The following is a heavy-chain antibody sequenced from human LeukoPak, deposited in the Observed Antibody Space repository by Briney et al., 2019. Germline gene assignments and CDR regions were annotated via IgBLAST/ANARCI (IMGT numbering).Heavy chain of an antibody. Sequence: GGSLRLSCVGSGFTFSNYWMNWVRQAPGKGLEWVANIKGSDKGHVDSVKGRFSVSRDDARNSLYLQMHSLRAEDTAAYYCARDVDWNYDLWGQGTVVRVSS. J-gene: IGHJ4*02. D-gene: IGHD1-7*01. CDR2: IKGSDK. CDR3: ARDVDWNYDL. CDR1: GFTFSNYW. V-gene: IGHV3-7*01.